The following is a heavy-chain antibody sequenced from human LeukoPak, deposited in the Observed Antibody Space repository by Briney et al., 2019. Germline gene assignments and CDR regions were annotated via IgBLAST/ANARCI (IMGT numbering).Heavy chain of an antibody. V-gene: IGHV3-48*01. CDR1: GFTFSSYS. CDR3: ARQLLADMDV. J-gene: IGHJ6*03. CDR2: ISSSSTI. D-gene: IGHD2-2*01. Sequence: GGSLRLSCAASGFTFSSYSMNWVRQAPGKGLEWVSYISSSSTIYYADSVKGRFTISRDNAKNSLYLQMNSLRAEDTAVYYCARQLLADMDVWGKGTAVTVSS.